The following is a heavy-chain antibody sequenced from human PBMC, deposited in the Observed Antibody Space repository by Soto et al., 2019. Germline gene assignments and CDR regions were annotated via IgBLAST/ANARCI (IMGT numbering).Heavy chain of an antibody. D-gene: IGHD3-10*01. CDR2: IIPMLGMS. J-gene: IGHJ4*02. CDR3: ATNYGSGSTQFDY. Sequence: QVQLVQSGAEVKKPGSPVRVSCTASGDTFNFYTISWVRQVPGQGPEWMGRIIPMLGMSNYAQKFQGRVTIMADKSTSTVYMNLSGLTSEETAVYYCATNYGSGSTQFDYCGQGTLVPVSS. CDR1: GDTFNFYT. V-gene: IGHV1-69*02.